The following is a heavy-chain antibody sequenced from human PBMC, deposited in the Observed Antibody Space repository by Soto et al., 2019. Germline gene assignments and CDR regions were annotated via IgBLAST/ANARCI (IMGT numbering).Heavy chain of an antibody. CDR1: GYTFTSYC. J-gene: IGHJ6*02. D-gene: IGHD3-16*01. Sequence: ASVKVSCKASGYTFTSYCISWVRQAPGQGLEWMGWISAYNGNTNYAQKLQGRVTMTTDTSTSTAYMELRSLRSDDTAVYYCERETLRFTGYYYYGMDVWGQGTTVTVSS. CDR3: ERETLRFTGYYYYGMDV. V-gene: IGHV1-18*01. CDR2: ISAYNGNT.